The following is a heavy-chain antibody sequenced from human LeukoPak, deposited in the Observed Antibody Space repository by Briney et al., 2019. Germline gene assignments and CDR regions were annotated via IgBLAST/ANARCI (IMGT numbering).Heavy chain of an antibody. J-gene: IGHJ4*02. CDR2: FDPEDGET. Sequence: ASVKVSCKVSGYTLTELSMHWVRQAPGKGLEWMGGFDPEDGETIYAQKFQGRVTMTEDTSTDTAYMELSSLRSEDTAVYYCATPGPLSSGWFYWGQGTLVTVSS. D-gene: IGHD6-19*01. CDR3: ATPGPLSSGWFY. CDR1: GYTLTELS. V-gene: IGHV1-24*01.